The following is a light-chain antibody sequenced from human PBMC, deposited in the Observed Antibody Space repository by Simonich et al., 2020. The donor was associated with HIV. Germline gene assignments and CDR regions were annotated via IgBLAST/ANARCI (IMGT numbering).Light chain of an antibody. J-gene: IGLJ2*01. V-gene: IGLV1-47*01. Sequence: QSVLTQPPSASGTPGQRVTISCSGSSSNIGSNYVYWYQQLPGTAPKLLIYRNKQRPQGVPDRFSGSKSGTSASLAISGLRSEDEADYYCAAWDDSLSGVLFGGGTKLTVL. CDR2: RNK. CDR3: AAWDDSLSGVL. CDR1: SSNIGSNY.